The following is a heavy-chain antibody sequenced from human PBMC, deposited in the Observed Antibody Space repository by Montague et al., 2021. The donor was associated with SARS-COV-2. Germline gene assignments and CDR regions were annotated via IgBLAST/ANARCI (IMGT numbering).Heavy chain of an antibody. V-gene: IGHV4-39*07. CDR2: IYYSGST. D-gene: IGHD5-12*01. Sequence: SETLSLTCTVSGGSISSSSYYWGWIRQPPGKGLEWIGSIYYSGSTYYNPSLKSRVTISVDTSKNQFSLKLSSVTAADTAVYYCARGAGGGSGYGKYYYYYYGMDVWGQGTTVTVSS. CDR1: GGSISSSSYY. J-gene: IGHJ6*02. CDR3: ARGAGGGSGYGKYYYYYYGMDV.